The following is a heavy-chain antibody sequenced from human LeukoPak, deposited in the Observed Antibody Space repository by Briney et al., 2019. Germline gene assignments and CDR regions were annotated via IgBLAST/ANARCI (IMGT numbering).Heavy chain of an antibody. CDR1: GFTFSSYG. CDR3: AKDEASSWFYYYYYGMDV. CDR2: ISYDGSNK. J-gene: IGHJ6*02. Sequence: GRSLRLSCAASGFTFSSYGMHWVRQAPGKGLEWVAVISYDGSNKYYADSVKGRFTISRDNSKNTLYLQMNSLRAEDTAVYYCAKDEASSWFYYYYYGMDVWGQGTTVTVSS. D-gene: IGHD6-13*01. V-gene: IGHV3-30*18.